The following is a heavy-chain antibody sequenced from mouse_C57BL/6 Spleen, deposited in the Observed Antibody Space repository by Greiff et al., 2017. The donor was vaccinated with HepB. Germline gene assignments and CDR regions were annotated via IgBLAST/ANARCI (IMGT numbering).Heavy chain of an antibody. CDR3: ARRDSPITTVVATAFDY. CDR2: IYPRSGNT. J-gene: IGHJ2*01. CDR1: GYTFTSYG. Sequence: VQLVESGAELARPGASVKLSCKASGYTFTSYGISWVKQRTGQGLEWIGEIYPRSGNTYYNEKFKGKATLTADKSSSTAYMELRSLTSEDSAVYFCARRDSPITTVVATAFDYWGQGTTLTVSS. D-gene: IGHD1-1*01. V-gene: IGHV1-81*01.